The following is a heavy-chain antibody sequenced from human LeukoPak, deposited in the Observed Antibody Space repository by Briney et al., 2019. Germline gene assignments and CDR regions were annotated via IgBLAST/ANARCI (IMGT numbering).Heavy chain of an antibody. V-gene: IGHV1-24*01. J-gene: IGHJ5*02. CDR1: GYTFTSYG. CDR2: FDPEDGET. CDR3: ATLRGEDDYSNYGDWFDP. D-gene: IGHD4-11*01. Sequence: GASVKVSCKASGYTFTSYGISWVRQAPGKGLEWMGGFDPEDGETIYAQKFQGRVTMTEDTSTDTAYMELSSLRSEDTAVYYCATLRGEDDYSNYGDWFDPWGQGTLVTVSS.